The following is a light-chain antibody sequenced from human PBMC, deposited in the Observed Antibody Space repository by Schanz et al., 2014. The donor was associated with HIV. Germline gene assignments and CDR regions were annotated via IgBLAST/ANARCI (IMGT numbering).Light chain of an antibody. CDR1: QSISSW. Sequence: DLQVTQSPSTLSASVGGRVSITCRTSQSISSWMAWYQQKPGKAPKLLIYKASKLQSGVSSRFSGSGSGKEFTLTISSLQPDDFATYYCQQYAVSSWTFGLGTRV. CDR3: QQYAVSSWT. V-gene: IGKV1-5*03. J-gene: IGKJ1*01. CDR2: KAS.